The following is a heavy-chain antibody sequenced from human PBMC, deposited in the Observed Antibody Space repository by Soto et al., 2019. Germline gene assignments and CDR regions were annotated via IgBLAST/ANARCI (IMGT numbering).Heavy chain of an antibody. D-gene: IGHD1-7*01. J-gene: IGHJ4*02. CDR2: SDDRS. CDR1: GFTISTFG. Sequence: GGSLRLSCAASGFTISTFGMSWVRQAPGKGLEWVSMSDDRSYYADSVKGRFTISRDNSRNTLYLQMNSLRAEDTAVYSCARDEYNWNYWFDYWGQGTLVTVSS. V-gene: IGHV3-23*01. CDR3: ARDEYNWNYWFDY.